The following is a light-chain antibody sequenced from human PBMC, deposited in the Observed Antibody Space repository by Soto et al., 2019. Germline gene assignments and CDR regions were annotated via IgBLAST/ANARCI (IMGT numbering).Light chain of an antibody. V-gene: IGLV2-14*01. CDR3: SSYTNTGTLV. CDR2: DVT. Sequence: QSALTQPASVSGSPGQSITISCTGTSSDVGAYNYVSWYLQHPGKAPKLLIYDVTDRPSGVSNRFSGSKSGNTASLTISGLQAEDEADYYCSSYTNTGTLVFGGGTKLTV. J-gene: IGLJ2*01. CDR1: SSDVGAYNY.